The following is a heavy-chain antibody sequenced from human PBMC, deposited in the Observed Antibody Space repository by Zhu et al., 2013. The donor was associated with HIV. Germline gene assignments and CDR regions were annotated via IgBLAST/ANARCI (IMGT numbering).Heavy chain of an antibody. CDR2: IYHSGST. V-gene: IGHV4-38-2*02. D-gene: IGHD5-18*01. J-gene: IGHJ4*02. Sequence: QVQLQESGPGLVKPSETLSLTCTVSGYSISSGYYWGWIRQPPGKGLEWIGSIYHSGSTYYNPSLKSRVTISVDTSKNQFSLKLSSVTAADTAVYYCARGSLDSVDYVGPGNPGHRLL. CDR1: GYSISSGYY. CDR3: ARGSLDSVDY.